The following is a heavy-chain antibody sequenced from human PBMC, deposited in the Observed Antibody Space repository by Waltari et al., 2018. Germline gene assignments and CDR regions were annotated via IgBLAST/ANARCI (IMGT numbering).Heavy chain of an antibody. V-gene: IGHV1-18*04. CDR3: ARVGDDFWSGYFDY. CDR2: ISAYNGST. CDR1: GYTFTSSG. Sequence: QVQLVQSGAEVKKPGASVKVSCKASGYTFTSSGINWVRQAPGQGLEWMGWISAYNGSTNYAQKVQGRVTMTTDTSTSTAYMELRSLRSDDTAVYYCARVGDDFWSGYFDYWGQGTLVTVSS. J-gene: IGHJ4*02. D-gene: IGHD3-3*01.